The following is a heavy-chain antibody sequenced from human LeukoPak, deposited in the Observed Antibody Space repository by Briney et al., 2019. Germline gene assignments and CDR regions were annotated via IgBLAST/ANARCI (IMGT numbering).Heavy chain of an antibody. J-gene: IGHJ4*02. CDR3: ARQSNYYDSSGYYHFGGIIFDY. CDR2: IYPGDSDT. D-gene: IGHD3-22*01. CDR1: GYSFTSYW. Sequence: GESLKISCKGSGYSFTSYWIGWVRQMPGKGLEWMGIIYPGDSDTRYSPSFQGQVTISADKSISTAYLQWSSLKASDTAMYYCARQSNYYDSSGYYHFGGIIFDYWGQGTLVTVSS. V-gene: IGHV5-51*01.